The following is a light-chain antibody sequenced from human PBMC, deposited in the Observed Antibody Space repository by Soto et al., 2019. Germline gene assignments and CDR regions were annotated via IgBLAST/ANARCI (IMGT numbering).Light chain of an antibody. J-gene: IGKJ1*01. V-gene: IGKV1-8*01. CDR2: NAS. CDR1: QGIGSF. Sequence: AIRMTQSPSSLSASPGDRVTITSRAGQGIGSFLAWYQQKPGKAPKVVIHNASPLQGGAPSRFSGSGSGTDFTLTISRLQSEDFATYYCQQYYTYPWTFGQGTKVEVK. CDR3: QQYYTYPWT.